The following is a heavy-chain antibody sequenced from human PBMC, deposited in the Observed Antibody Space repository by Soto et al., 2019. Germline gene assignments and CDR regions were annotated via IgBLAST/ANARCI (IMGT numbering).Heavy chain of an antibody. CDR2: IYPGDSNI. V-gene: IGHV5-51*01. CDR3: ARQRYFDY. CDR1: GYIFHNYW. J-gene: IGHJ4*02. Sequence: LKISCQASGYIFHNYWIGWVRQMPGKGLEWLGIIYPGDSNIRYNPSFQGQVTISADKSLSTTYLHWSSLKASDTAMYYCARQRYFDYWGQGTLVTVS.